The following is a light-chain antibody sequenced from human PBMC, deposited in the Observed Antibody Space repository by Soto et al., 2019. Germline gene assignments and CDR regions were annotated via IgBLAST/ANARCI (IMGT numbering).Light chain of an antibody. V-gene: IGLV1-36*01. CDR2: YDD. Sequence: QSVVTQPTSVSGAPRQRVTISCSGGSSNIGSNAVNWYQQFPGKAPKLLIYYDDLLPSGVSDRFSGSKSGTSASLAISGLQSDDEADYYCAAWDDRLNGVVFGGGTKLTAL. CDR1: SSNIGSNA. CDR3: AAWDDRLNGVV. J-gene: IGLJ3*02.